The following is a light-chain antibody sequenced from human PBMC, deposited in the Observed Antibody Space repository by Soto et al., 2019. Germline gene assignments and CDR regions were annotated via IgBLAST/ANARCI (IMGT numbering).Light chain of an antibody. CDR3: QPYGSSPPYT. CDR2: GAS. J-gene: IGKJ2*01. CDR1: QSVSSSY. Sequence: EIVLTQSPGTLSLSPGERATLSCRASQSVSSSYLAWYQQKPGQAPRLLIYGASSRATGIPDRFSGSGSGTDFTLTISRLEPEDFAVYYCQPYGSSPPYTFGQGTKLAIK. V-gene: IGKV3-20*01.